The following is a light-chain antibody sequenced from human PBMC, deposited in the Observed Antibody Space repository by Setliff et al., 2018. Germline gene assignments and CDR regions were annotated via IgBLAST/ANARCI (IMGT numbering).Light chain of an antibody. Sequence: SALAQPPSASGSPGQSVTTSCTGTSRDVGGYNFVSWYQQHPGKAPKLIISEVTERPSGVPDRFSGSKSGNTASLTVSGLQAEDEADYYCSSYAGSDNYVFGTGTKVTVL. CDR3: SSYAGSDNYV. CDR2: EVT. V-gene: IGLV2-8*01. J-gene: IGLJ1*01. CDR1: SRDVGGYNF.